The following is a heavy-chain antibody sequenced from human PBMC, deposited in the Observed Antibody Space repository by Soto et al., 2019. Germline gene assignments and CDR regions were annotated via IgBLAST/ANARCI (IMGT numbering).Heavy chain of an antibody. CDR3: ARVYCSGGSCFWFDP. D-gene: IGHD2-15*01. CDR2: IYHSGST. Sequence: SDTLSLTCTVSGGSISSGDYSWSWIRQPPGKGLEWIGYIYHSGSTYYNPSLKSRVTISVDRSKNQFSLKLSSVTAADTAVYYCARVYCSGGSCFWFDPWGQGTLVTVPQ. J-gene: IGHJ5*02. CDR1: GGSISSGDYS. V-gene: IGHV4-30-2*01.